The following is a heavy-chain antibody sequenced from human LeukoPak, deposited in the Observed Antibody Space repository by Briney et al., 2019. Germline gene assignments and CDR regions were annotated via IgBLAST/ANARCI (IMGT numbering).Heavy chain of an antibody. CDR3: ARDNWNYGSSMDV. CDR1: GGSISSYY. V-gene: IGHV4-59*01. CDR2: IYYSGST. J-gene: IGHJ6*02. Sequence: PSETLSLTCSVSGGSISSYYWSWIRQPPGKGLEWIGYIYYSGSTNYNPSLKSRVTISVDTSKDQFSLKLSSVTAADTAVYYCARDNWNYGSSMDVWGQGTTVTVSS. D-gene: IGHD1-7*01.